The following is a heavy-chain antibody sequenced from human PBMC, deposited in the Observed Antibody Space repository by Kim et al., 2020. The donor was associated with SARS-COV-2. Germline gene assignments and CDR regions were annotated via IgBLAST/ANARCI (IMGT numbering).Heavy chain of an antibody. J-gene: IGHJ4*01. V-gene: IGHV3-30*15. Sequence: SVKGRFTISRDKSKNTMYLQMSSLRGEDTAVYYCAREVPAYCGGDCYSAYWGQGTLVTVSS. CDR3: AREVPAYCGGDCYSAY. D-gene: IGHD2-21*02.